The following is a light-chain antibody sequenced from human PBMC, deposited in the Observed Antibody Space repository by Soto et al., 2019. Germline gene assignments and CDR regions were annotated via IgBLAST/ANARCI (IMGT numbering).Light chain of an antibody. CDR2: AAS. Sequence: DIQMTQSPSSLSASVGDRVTITCRASQSISTYLNWYQQKPGKVPKLLIYAASSLQSGVPSRFSGSGSGTDLTLSISSLQPEDCATYYCQQTHTTFTFGGGTTVQIK. CDR1: QSISTY. J-gene: IGKJ4*01. CDR3: QQTHTTFT. V-gene: IGKV1-39*01.